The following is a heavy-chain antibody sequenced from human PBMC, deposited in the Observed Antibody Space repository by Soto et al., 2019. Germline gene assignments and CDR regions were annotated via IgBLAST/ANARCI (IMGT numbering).Heavy chain of an antibody. CDR2: IYHSGST. V-gene: IGHV4-4*02. Sequence: QVQLQESGPGLVKPSGTLSLTCAVSGGSISSSNWWSWVRQPPGKGLEWIGEIYHSGSTNYNPSLXGRVTISVDKXXNXFYXKLSSVTAADTAVYYCARDRSYGDYVGYYYYGMDVWGQGTTVTVSS. CDR3: ARDRSYGDYVGYYYYGMDV. D-gene: IGHD4-17*01. CDR1: GGSISSSNW. J-gene: IGHJ6*02.